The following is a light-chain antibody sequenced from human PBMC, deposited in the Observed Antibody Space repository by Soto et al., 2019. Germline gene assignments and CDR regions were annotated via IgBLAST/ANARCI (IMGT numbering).Light chain of an antibody. J-gene: IGLJ1*01. Sequence: QSVLTQPASVSGSPGQSITISCTGTSSDVGAYNYVSWFQHYPGKAPKLMIYDVSDRPSGVSNRFSGSKSVNTASLTISGLQAEDEADFYCCSYTTSSSSYVFGTGTKVTVL. CDR2: DVS. CDR1: SSDVGAYNY. V-gene: IGLV2-14*03. CDR3: CSYTTSSSSYV.